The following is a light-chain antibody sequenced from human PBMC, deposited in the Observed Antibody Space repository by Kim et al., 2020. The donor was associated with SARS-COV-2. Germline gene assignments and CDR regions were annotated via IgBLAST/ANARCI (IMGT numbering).Light chain of an antibody. CDR2: STD. J-gene: IGLJ3*02. CDR3: LLHYGVYRM. Sequence: QAVVTQEPSLTVSPGGTVTLTCASNTGAVTSGSLANWFQQKPGQAPRTLIYSTDNKHSWTPARFSGSVLGGKAALTLSGVQPEDEAEYFCLLHYGVYRMFGGGTQMTV. V-gene: IGLV7-43*01. CDR1: TGAVTSGSL.